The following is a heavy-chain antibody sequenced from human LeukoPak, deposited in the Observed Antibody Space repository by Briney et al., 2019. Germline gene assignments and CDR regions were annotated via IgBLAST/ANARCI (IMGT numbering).Heavy chain of an antibody. Sequence: GESLKISCKGSGYSFTSYWIGWVRQMPGKGLEWMGIIYPGDSDTRYSPSFQGQVTISADKSISTAYLQWSSLKASDTAMYYCARHLGNKQWLALRGNYNYGMDVWGQGTTVTVSS. CDR2: IYPGDSDT. CDR3: ARHLGNKQWLALRGNYNYGMDV. J-gene: IGHJ6*02. V-gene: IGHV5-51*01. CDR1: GYSFTSYW. D-gene: IGHD6-19*01.